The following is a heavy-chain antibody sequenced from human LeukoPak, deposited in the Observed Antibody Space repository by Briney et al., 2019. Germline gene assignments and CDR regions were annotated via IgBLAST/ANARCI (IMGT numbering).Heavy chain of an antibody. V-gene: IGHV4-39*01. J-gene: IGHJ4*02. CDR2: FYYGAST. D-gene: IGHD1-1*01. CDR1: GASISTSSFY. Sequence: SETLSLTCSVSGASISTSSFYWGWIRQPPGKGLQWIGSFYYGASTYYSPSLKSRVTISVDTSKNQFSLNLSSVTVADTAVYYCARADDLDYWGQGSLVIVSS. CDR3: ARADDLDY.